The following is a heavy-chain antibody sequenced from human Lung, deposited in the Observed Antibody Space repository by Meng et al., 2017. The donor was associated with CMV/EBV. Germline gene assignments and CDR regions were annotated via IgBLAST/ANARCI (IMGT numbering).Heavy chain of an antibody. CDR1: GYTFNSYS. CDR3: ARARYYDTTANWFDP. J-gene: IGHJ5*02. Sequence: SGYTFNSYSITWVRQAPGQGLQWVGWISTYNINTNDAEKLQGRVTMTTDTSTSTAYMELRSLRSDDTAIYYCARARYYDTTANWFDPWGQGTLVTVSS. CDR2: ISTYNINT. V-gene: IGHV1-18*01. D-gene: IGHD3-22*01.